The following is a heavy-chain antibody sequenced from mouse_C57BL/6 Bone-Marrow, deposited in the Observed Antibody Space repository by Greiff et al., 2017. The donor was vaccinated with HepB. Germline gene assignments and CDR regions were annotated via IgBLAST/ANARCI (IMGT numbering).Heavy chain of an antibody. Sequence: QVQLQQSGAELVKPGASVKISCKASGYAFSSYWMNWVKQRPGKGLEWIGQIYPGDGDTNYNGKFKGKATLTADKSSSTAYMQLSSLTSEDSAVYFCARSPTRVTTDGLWFAYWGQGTLVTVSA. CDR2: IYPGDGDT. CDR3: ARSPTRVTTDGLWFAY. V-gene: IGHV1-80*01. J-gene: IGHJ3*01. CDR1: GYAFSSYW. D-gene: IGHD2-9*01.